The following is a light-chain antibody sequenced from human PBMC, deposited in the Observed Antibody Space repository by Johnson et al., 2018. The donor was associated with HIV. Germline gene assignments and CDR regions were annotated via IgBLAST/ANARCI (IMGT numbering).Light chain of an antibody. V-gene: IGLV1-51*02. Sequence: QPVLTQPPSVSAAPGQKVTISCSGSSSNIGNNYVSWYQQFPGTAPKLLIYENNKRPSGIPDRFSGSKSGTSATLGITGLQTGDEADYYCGTWDSSLSARVFGTGTKVTVL. CDR1: SSNIGNNY. CDR2: ENN. CDR3: GTWDSSLSARV. J-gene: IGLJ1*01.